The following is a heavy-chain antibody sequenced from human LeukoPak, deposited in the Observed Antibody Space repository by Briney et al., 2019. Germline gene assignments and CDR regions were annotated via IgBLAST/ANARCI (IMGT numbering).Heavy chain of an antibody. CDR1: GFTFSSYW. CDR3: ARVGSYYDMDV. V-gene: IGHV3-53*01. Sequence: PGGSLRLPCAAPGFTFSSYWMNWVRQAPGKGLEWVSVIESGGSTYYADSVKGRFTVSRDNFQNTLYLQMNSLRAEDTAVYYCARVGSYYDMDVWGQGTTVTVSS. D-gene: IGHD3-10*01. J-gene: IGHJ6*02. CDR2: IESGGST.